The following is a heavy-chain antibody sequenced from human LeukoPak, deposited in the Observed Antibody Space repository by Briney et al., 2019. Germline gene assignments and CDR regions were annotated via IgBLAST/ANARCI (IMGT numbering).Heavy chain of an antibody. Sequence: PGGSLRLSCAATGFTFSSYGIHWVRQAPGKGLEWVTVISHDGSNKYHADSVRGRFTISRDNSKNTLYLQMNSLRTEDTAVYYCAKGHQINYGFWSMYFWGQGTTVTVSS. D-gene: IGHD3-3*01. V-gene: IGHV3-30*18. CDR1: GFTFSSYG. CDR3: AKGHQINYGFWSMYF. J-gene: IGHJ6*02. CDR2: ISHDGSNK.